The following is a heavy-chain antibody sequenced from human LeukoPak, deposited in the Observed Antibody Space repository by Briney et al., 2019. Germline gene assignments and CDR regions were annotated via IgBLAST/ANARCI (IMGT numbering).Heavy chain of an antibody. Sequence: ASVKVSCKASGGTFSSYAISWVRQAPGQGLEWMGWISAYNGNTNYAQKLQGRVTMTTDTSTSTAYMELRSLRSDDTAVYYCARGGVVGATAYYFQHWGQGTLVTVSS. D-gene: IGHD1-26*01. V-gene: IGHV1-18*01. CDR3: ARGGVVGATAYYFQH. CDR1: GGTFSSYA. CDR2: ISAYNGNT. J-gene: IGHJ1*01.